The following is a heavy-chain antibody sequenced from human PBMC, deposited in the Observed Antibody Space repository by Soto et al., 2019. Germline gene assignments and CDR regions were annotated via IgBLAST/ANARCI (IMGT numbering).Heavy chain of an antibody. D-gene: IGHD5-18*01. V-gene: IGHV5-51*01. CDR1: GYSFANYW. Sequence: PGESLKISCKASGYSFANYWIGWVCQKPGKGLEWMGVIYPGDSETTYSPSFEGQVIISVDRSRGTAFLEWSSLKASDTAMYYCARPGPPTDTVVYDFWGQGTQVTVYS. CDR3: ARPGPPTDTVVYDF. CDR2: IYPGDSET. J-gene: IGHJ4*02.